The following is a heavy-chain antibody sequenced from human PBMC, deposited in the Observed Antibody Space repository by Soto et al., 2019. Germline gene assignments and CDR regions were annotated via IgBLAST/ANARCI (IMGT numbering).Heavy chain of an antibody. D-gene: IGHD3-22*01. CDR3: AAGDYYDSSGYKSYYYYGMDV. V-gene: IGHV1-58*01. CDR2: IVVGSGNT. CDR1: GFTFTSSA. J-gene: IGHJ6*02. Sequence: GPSVKVSCNASGFTFTSSAVQWVRQARGQRLEWIGWIVVGSGNTNYAQKFQERVTITRDMSTSTAYMELSSLRSEDTAVYYCAAGDYYDSSGYKSYYYYGMDVWG.